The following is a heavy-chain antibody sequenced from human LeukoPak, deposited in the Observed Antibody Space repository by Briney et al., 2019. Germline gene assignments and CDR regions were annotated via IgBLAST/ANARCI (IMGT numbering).Heavy chain of an antibody. CDR1: GFTFSSYA. Sequence: PGGSLRLSCPASGFTFSSYAMSWVRPAPGKGLAWVSAISGSGGSTYYADSVKGRFTISRDNSKNTLYLQMNSLRAEDTAVYYCAKGGYCSSTSCYSNDAFDIWGQGTMVTVSS. J-gene: IGHJ3*02. V-gene: IGHV3-23*01. CDR2: ISGSGGST. D-gene: IGHD2-2*01. CDR3: AKGGYCSSTSCYSNDAFDI.